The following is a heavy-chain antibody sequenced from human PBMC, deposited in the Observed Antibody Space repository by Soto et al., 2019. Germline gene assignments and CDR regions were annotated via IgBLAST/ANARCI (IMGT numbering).Heavy chain of an antibody. Sequence: QVRLEQSGPEVKKTGASVKVSCKASGYTFTSYGISWVRQAPGQGLDWMGWINIYSGDANYAQRFQDRVTMIRDTSKNTVYMEMRSLRSDDTAVYYCARALYYYDNSGLAYWGKGTLVTVSS. CDR2: INIYSGDA. CDR3: ARALYYYDNSGLAY. V-gene: IGHV1-18*01. J-gene: IGHJ4*02. CDR1: GYTFTSYG. D-gene: IGHD3-22*01.